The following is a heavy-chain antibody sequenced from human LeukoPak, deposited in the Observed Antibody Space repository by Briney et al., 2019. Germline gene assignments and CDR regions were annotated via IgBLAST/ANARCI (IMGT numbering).Heavy chain of an antibody. CDR1: GFTVSSNY. CDR2: ISGSGGST. V-gene: IGHV3-23*01. D-gene: IGHD3-22*01. Sequence: GGSLRLSCAASGFTVSSNYMSWVRQAPGKGLEWVSAISGSGGSTYYADSVKGRFTISRDNSKNTLYLQMNSLRAEDTAVYYCAKTYYYDSSGYYPRYYFDYWGQGTLVTVSS. CDR3: AKTYYYDSSGYYPRYYFDY. J-gene: IGHJ4*02.